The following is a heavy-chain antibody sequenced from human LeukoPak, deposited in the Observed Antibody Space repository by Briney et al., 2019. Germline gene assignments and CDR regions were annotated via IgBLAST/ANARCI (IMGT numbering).Heavy chain of an antibody. CDR1: GGTFSSYA. Sequence: SVKVSCKASGGTFSSYAISWVRQAPGQGLEWMGGIIPIFGTANYAQKFQGRVTITADESTSTAYMELSSLRSEDTAVYYCARGGPDIVVVPAAKRVYNWFDPWGPGALVTVSS. CDR2: IIPIFGTA. D-gene: IGHD2-2*01. J-gene: IGHJ5*02. V-gene: IGHV1-69*01. CDR3: ARGGPDIVVVPAAKRVYNWFDP.